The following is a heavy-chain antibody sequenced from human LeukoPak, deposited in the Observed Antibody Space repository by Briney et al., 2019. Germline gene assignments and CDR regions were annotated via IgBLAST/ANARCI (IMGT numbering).Heavy chain of an antibody. V-gene: IGHV3-7*05. CDR2: IKQDGSEK. J-gene: IGHJ4*02. CDR3: AKDRGRTWVQVAN. CDR1: GFTFSSYW. D-gene: IGHD2-15*01. Sequence: PGGSLRLSCAASGFTFSSYWMTWVRQAPGKGLEWVANIKQDGSEKYYVDSVKGRFTFSRDNAQNSLYLQMNSLRVEDAAVYYCAKDRGRTWVQVANWGQGTLVTVSS.